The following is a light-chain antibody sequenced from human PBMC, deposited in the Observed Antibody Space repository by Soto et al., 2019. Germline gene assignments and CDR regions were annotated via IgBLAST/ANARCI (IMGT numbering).Light chain of an antibody. J-gene: IGLJ2*01. V-gene: IGLV2-14*01. CDR1: SSDVGGYNY. Sequence: QSALTQPASVSGSPGQSITISCTGTSSDVGGYNYVSWYQQHPGKAPKLMIYEVSTRPSGVSNRFSGSKSGNTASLTISGLQDEDEADYYCSSYTRNSTLVFGGGTKLTVL. CDR3: SSYTRNSTLV. CDR2: EVS.